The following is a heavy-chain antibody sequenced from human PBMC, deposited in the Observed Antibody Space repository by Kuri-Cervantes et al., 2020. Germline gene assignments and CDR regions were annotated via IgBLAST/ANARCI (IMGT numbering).Heavy chain of an antibody. CDR1: GFTFSSYW. J-gene: IGHJ4*02. CDR2: IKQDGSER. V-gene: IGHV3-7*04. CDR3: ARDAAADTLGY. Sequence: GGSLRLSCAASGFTFSSYWMSWVRQAPGKGLEWVANIKQDGSERYYVDSVKGRFTVSGDNAKNSLYLQMNSLRAEDTAVYYCARDAAADTLGYWGQGTLVTVSS. D-gene: IGHD6-13*01.